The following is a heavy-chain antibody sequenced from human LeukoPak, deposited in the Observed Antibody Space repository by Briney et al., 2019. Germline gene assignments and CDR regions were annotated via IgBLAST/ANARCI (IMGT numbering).Heavy chain of an antibody. CDR3: VRVKGSYFDY. J-gene: IGHJ4*02. Sequence: PGGSLRLSCAASGFPLSIYSINWVRQAPGKGLEWVSYISSSGSAIYYVDSVKGRFTVSRDNAKNSLFLQMNSPRAEDTAVYYCVRVKGSYFDYWGQGALVTVSS. CDR1: GFPLSIYS. CDR2: ISSSGSAI. V-gene: IGHV3-48*01. D-gene: IGHD2-15*01.